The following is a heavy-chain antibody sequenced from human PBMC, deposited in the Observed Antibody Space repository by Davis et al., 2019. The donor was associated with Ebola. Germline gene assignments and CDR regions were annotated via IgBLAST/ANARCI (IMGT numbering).Heavy chain of an antibody. D-gene: IGHD1-26*01. CDR1: GFTFSSYW. J-gene: IGHJ3*02. CDR2: INSDGSST. V-gene: IGHV3-74*01. CDR3: ARDRIVGAHDAFDI. Sequence: GESLKISCAASGFTFSSYWMHWVRQAPGKGLVWVSRINSDGSSTGYADSVKGRFTISRDNAKNTLYLQMNSLRAEDTAVYYCARDRIVGAHDAFDIWGQGTMVTVSS.